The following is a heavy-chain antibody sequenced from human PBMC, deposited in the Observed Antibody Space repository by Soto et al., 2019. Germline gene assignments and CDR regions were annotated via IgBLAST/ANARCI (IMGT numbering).Heavy chain of an antibody. V-gene: IGHV5-51*01. Sequence: GESLKISCEASGYTFTKHWIVWVRQMPDKGLELVGIIYPIYSDTKYSPSFQGQVTIRFYNSINASYLELTSLRASDSAMYYCERARQHLENDAFDIWGHGTMVTVSS. CDR3: ERARQHLENDAFDI. CDR1: GYTFTKHW. CDR2: IYPIYSDT. D-gene: IGHD6-13*01. J-gene: IGHJ3*02.